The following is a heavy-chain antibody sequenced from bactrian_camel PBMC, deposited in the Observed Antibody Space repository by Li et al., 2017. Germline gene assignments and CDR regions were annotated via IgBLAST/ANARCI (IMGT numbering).Heavy chain of an antibody. CDR3: ALDGQGNQ. J-gene: IGHJ4*01. CDR2: SNALGGRI. D-gene: IGHD3*01. Sequence: VQLVESGGGLVEPGGSLSLSCATSGFPFERHAMFWIRQAPGKRLEWVATSNALGGRIYYAAPVKGRFIISRDDAKSTLYLQLDNLKMDDTAMYYCALDGQGNQRGRGTQVTVS. CDR1: GFPFERHA. V-gene: IGHV3S31*01.